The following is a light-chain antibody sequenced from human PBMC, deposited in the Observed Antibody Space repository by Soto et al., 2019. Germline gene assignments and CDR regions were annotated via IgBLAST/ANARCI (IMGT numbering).Light chain of an antibody. CDR1: SSNIGINT. CDR3: QSYDSSLSGYV. J-gene: IGLJ1*01. CDR2: GNN. V-gene: IGLV1-40*01. Sequence: QSVLTQPPSASGTPGQTITISCSGGSSNIGINTVSWYEHLPGTAPRLLIYGNNNRPSGVPARFSGSKSGTSASLAIAGLQAEDEGDYYCQSYDSSLSGYVFGTGTKLTVL.